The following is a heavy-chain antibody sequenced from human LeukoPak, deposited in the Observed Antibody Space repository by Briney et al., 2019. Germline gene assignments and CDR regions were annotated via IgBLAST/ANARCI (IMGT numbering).Heavy chain of an antibody. CDR1: GGSISSYH. J-gene: IGHJ4*02. CDR2: IFYSGST. V-gene: IGHV4-59*01. CDR3: ARGRSSGYRFDY. Sequence: SETLSLTCTVSGGSISSYHWSWIRQPPGKGLEWIGYIFYSGSTNYSPSLRSRVTISVDTSKNQFSLKLTSVTAADTAVYYCARGRSSGYRFDYWGQGTLVTVSS. D-gene: IGHD3-22*01.